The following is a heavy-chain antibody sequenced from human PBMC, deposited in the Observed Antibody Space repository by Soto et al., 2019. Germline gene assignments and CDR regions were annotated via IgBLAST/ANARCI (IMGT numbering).Heavy chain of an antibody. V-gene: IGHV4-34*01. CDR3: ARTQRWELLPVDY. J-gene: IGHJ4*02. CDR1: GGSFSGYY. D-gene: IGHD1-26*01. CDR2: IKHSGST. Sequence: SETLSLTCAVYGGSFSGYYWSWIRQPPGKGLEWIGEIKHSGSTNYNPSLKSRVTISVDTSKNQFSLKLSSVTAADTAVYYCARTQRWELLPVDYWGQGTLVTVSS.